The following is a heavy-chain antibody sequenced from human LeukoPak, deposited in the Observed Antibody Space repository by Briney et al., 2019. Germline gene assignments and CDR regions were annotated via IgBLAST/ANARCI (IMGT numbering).Heavy chain of an antibody. CDR3: TRGDPDK. J-gene: IGHJ4*02. D-gene: IGHD2-21*02. V-gene: IGHV3-7*03. CDR1: GFIFNNYW. CDR2: INYGGNEN. Sequence: GGSLRLSCAASGFIFNNYWMQWVRQAPGKGLEWVANINYGGNENYHVDSVKGRFSISRDNVRNSLYLQMNSLRAEDTAVYYCTRGDPDKWGQGTLVIVSS.